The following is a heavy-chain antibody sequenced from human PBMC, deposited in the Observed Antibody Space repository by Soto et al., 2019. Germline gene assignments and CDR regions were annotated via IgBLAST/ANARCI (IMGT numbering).Heavy chain of an antibody. CDR3: ARSITAAGTGYFQH. CDR1: GGSISSDGYY. V-gene: IGHV4-31*03. D-gene: IGHD6-13*01. J-gene: IGHJ1*01. Sequence: QVQLQESGPGLVKPSQTLSLTCTVSGGSISSDGYYWSWIRQHPGKGLEWIGYIYYSGSTYYNPSLKSRVTISVDTSKNQFSLKLGSVTAADTAVYYCARSITAAGTGYFQHWGQGTLVTVSS. CDR2: IYYSGST.